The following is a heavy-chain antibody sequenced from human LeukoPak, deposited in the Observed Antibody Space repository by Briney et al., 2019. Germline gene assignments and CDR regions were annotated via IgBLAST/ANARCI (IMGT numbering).Heavy chain of an antibody. V-gene: IGHV3-74*01. Sequence: PGGSLRLSCAASGFTFSSYWMHWVRQARGKGLGWVSRINSDGSSTSYADSVKGRFTISRDNAKNPLYLQMNSLRAEDTAVYYCARAYYGSGNFDYWGQGTLVTVSS. CDR3: ARAYYGSGNFDY. D-gene: IGHD3-10*01. CDR2: INSDGSST. CDR1: GFTFSSYW. J-gene: IGHJ4*02.